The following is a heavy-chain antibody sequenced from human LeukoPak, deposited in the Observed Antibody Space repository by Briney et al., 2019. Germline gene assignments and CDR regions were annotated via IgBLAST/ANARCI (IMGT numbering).Heavy chain of an antibody. J-gene: IGHJ6*03. D-gene: IGHD4-17*01. Sequence: SETLSLTCTVSGDSISCFYWSWIRQPAGKGLQWIGRISTSGSTNYNPSLQSRVTMSVDRSTNEFSLTVRSVTAADTALYYCARGLPSYGDYVDYYFYMDVWGKGTTVTVSS. CDR3: ARGLPSYGDYVDYYFYMDV. CDR1: GDSISCFY. V-gene: IGHV4-4*07. CDR2: ISTSGST.